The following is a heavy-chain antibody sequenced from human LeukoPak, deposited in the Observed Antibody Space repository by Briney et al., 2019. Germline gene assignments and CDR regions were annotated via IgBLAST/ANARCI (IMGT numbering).Heavy chain of an antibody. CDR3: ARENDDYTFT. CDR1: GGSIFSSY. CDR2: IYTTGTT. Sequence: SETLSLTCTVPGGSIFSSYWSWIRQPAGKGLEWIGRIYTTGTTNYNPSLKSRVAMSVDTSKNQFSLKLTSMTAADTAIFYCARENDDYTFTWGQGILVTVSS. J-gene: IGHJ4*02. D-gene: IGHD4-17*01. V-gene: IGHV4-4*07.